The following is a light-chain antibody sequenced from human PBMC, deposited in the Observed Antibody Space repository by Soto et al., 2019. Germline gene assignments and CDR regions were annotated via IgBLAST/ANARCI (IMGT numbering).Light chain of an antibody. CDR2: GAS. CDR3: QQRSNWPRT. CDR1: QSVSSSY. J-gene: IGKJ1*01. V-gene: IGKV3D-20*02. Sequence: EIVLTQSPGTLSLSPGERATLSCRASQSVSSSYLAWYQQKPGQAPRLLIYGASSRATGIPDRFSGSGSGTDFTLTISSLEPEDFATYYCQQRSNWPRTFGQGTKVDI.